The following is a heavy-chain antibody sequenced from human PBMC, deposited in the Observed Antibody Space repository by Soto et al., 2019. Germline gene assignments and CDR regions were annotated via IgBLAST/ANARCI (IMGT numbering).Heavy chain of an antibody. D-gene: IGHD1-7*01. Sequence: QVQLVQSGAEVKKPGASVKVSCKASGYTFTSYDINWVRQATGQGLEWMGWMNPNSGNTGYAQKFQGRATMTGNTSISTAYMELSSLRSEDTAVYYCARARDNWNYGEDSYYMDVWGKGTTVTVSS. CDR2: MNPNSGNT. CDR3: ARARDNWNYGEDSYYMDV. V-gene: IGHV1-8*01. CDR1: GYTFTSYD. J-gene: IGHJ6*03.